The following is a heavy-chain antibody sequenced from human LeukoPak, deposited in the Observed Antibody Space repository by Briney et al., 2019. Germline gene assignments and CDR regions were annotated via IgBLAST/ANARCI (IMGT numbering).Heavy chain of an antibody. CDR3: AKDVLYPTGY. J-gene: IGHJ4*02. CDR2: IRPSGDNT. V-gene: IGHV3-23*01. CDR1: GFPFSTYG. D-gene: IGHD2-15*01. Sequence: KSGGSLRLSCAASGFPFSTYGMSWVRQAPGKGLEWVSSIRPSGDNTYYGDSVKGRFTISRDNSKNTLYLQMNSLRAEDTAVYYCAKDVLYPTGYWGQGTLVTVSS.